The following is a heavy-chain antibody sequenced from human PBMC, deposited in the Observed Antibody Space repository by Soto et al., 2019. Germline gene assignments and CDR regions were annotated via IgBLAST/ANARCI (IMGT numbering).Heavy chain of an antibody. Sequence: SVKVSCKASGGTFSIYAISCVLQSPLQGLDWMGGIIPIFGTANYAQKFQGRVTITADESTSTAYMELSSLRSEDTAVYYCATKDRGVTAHNWFDPWGQGTLVTVSS. CDR3: ATKDRGVTAHNWFDP. CDR1: GGTFSIYA. J-gene: IGHJ5*02. CDR2: IIPIFGTA. D-gene: IGHD2-21*02. V-gene: IGHV1-69*13.